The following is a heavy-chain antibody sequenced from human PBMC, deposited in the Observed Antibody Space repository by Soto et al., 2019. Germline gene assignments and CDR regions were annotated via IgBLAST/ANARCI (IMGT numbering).Heavy chain of an antibody. CDR3: DRAPSRGRSSVYYYGWFDP. CDR1: GFTFSSYA. CDR2: ISYDGSNK. D-gene: IGHD3-22*01. V-gene: IGHV3-30-3*01. Sequence: WGSLRLSCAASGFTFSSYAMHWFRQAPGKGLEWVAVISYDGSNKYYADSVKGRFTISRDNSKNTLYLQMNSLRAEDTAVYYCDRAPSRGRSSVYYYGWFDPWGQGNLVT. J-gene: IGHJ5*02.